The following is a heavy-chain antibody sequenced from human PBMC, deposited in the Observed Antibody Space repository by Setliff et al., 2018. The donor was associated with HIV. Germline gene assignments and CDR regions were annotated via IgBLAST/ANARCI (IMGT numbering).Heavy chain of an antibody. CDR1: GGSINSGNYY. CDR2: IYHSGST. J-gene: IGHJ5*02. D-gene: IGHD3-3*01. Sequence: ASETLSLTCTVSGGSINSGNYYWSWIRQPPGKGLEWIGSIYHSGSTYYNPSLKSRVTISVDTSKNQVSLRLTSVTAADTAVYYCARQSITIFGVVISGFDPWGQGTLVTVSS. CDR3: ARQSITIFGVVISGFDP. V-gene: IGHV4-39*01.